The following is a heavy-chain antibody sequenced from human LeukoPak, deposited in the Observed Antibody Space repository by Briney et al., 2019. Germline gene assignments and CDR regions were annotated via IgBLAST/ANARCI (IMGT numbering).Heavy chain of an antibody. CDR1: GGSFSGYY. D-gene: IGHD3-10*01. CDR3: ARASVLLWFGELLLGRNWFDP. J-gene: IGHJ5*02. V-gene: IGHV4-34*01. Sequence: SETLSLTCAVYGGSFSGYYWSWIRQPPGKGLEWIGSIYHSGSTYYNPSLKSRVTISVDTSKNQFSLKLSSVTAADTAVYYCARASVLLWFGELLLGRNWFDPWGQGTLVTVSS. CDR2: IYHSGST.